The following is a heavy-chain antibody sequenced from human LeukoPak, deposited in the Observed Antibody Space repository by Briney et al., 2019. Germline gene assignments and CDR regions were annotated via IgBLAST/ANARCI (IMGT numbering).Heavy chain of an antibody. V-gene: IGHV1-69*04. CDR3: ARESEAYYFDY. CDR1: GGTFNSYT. D-gene: IGHD3-16*01. Sequence: SVKVSCTASGGTFNSYTISWVRQDPGQGLEWMGRIIPVLGIANYAQRFQGRVTITADKSTNTAYMELSSLRSEDTAVYYCARESEAYYFDYWGQGTLVTVSS. CDR2: IIPVLGIA. J-gene: IGHJ4*02.